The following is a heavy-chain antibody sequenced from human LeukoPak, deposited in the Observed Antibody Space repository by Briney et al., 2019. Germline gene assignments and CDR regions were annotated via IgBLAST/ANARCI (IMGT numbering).Heavy chain of an antibody. J-gene: IGHJ4*02. CDR1: GFPFDDYG. D-gene: IGHD1-20*01. Sequence: PGGSLRLSCAASGFPFDDYGMNWVRQVPGKGLEWVSGINWNGGSTGYADSVKGRFTISRDNAKNSLYLQMNSLRVEDTAVYYCAKAGMTRFDYWGQGIMVTVSS. V-gene: IGHV3-20*04. CDR2: INWNGGST. CDR3: AKAGMTRFDY.